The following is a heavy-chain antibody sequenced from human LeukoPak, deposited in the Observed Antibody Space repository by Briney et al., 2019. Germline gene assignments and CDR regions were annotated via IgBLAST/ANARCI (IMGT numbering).Heavy chain of an antibody. V-gene: IGHV3-74*01. CDR1: GFTFSSYW. J-gene: IGHJ4*02. D-gene: IGHD6-6*01. CDR2: INSDGSST. CDR3: ARDAHSSSSWVAAGY. Sequence: PGGSLRLSCAASGFTFSSYWMHWVRQAPGKGLVWVSRINSDGSSTSYADSVKGRFTISRDNAKNTLYLQMNSLRAEDTAVYYCARDAHSSSSWVAAGYWGQGTLVTVSS.